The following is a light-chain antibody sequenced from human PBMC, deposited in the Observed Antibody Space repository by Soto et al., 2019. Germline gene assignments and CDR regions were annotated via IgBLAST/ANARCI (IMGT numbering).Light chain of an antibody. CDR3: QQYNNWPPLT. Sequence: EIVMTQSPATLSVSLGERATISCRASQSVSSNLAWYQQKPGQAPRLLIYGASTRATGIPARFSGSGSGTEFTLTISSLQSEDFAVYYCQQYNNWPPLTFGGGTKVEIK. CDR1: QSVSSN. J-gene: IGKJ4*01. V-gene: IGKV3-15*01. CDR2: GAS.